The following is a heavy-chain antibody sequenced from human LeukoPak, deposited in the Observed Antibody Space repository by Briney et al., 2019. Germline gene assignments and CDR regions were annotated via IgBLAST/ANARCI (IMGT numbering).Heavy chain of an antibody. CDR3: ARAARQWLVRVDWFDP. D-gene: IGHD6-19*01. CDR2: IYYSGIT. V-gene: IGHV4-61*01. J-gene: IGHJ5*02. Sequence: SETLSLTCTVSGGSVSSGSYYWSWIRQPPGTGLEWIGYIYYSGITNYNPSLKRRVTISVDTSKNQFFLKLSSVTAADTAVYYWARAARQWLVRVDWFDPGGEGTRVTVSS. CDR1: GGSVSSGSYY.